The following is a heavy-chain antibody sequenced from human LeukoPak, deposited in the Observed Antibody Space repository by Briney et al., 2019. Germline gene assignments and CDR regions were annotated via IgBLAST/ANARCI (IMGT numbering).Heavy chain of an antibody. Sequence: GGSLRLSCAASGFTVSSNYMSWVRQAPGKGLEWVSVIYSGGSTYYADSVKGRFTISRDNSKNTLYLQMNSLRAEDTAVYYCARETPVIPRQGGWFDPWGQGTLVTVSS. CDR2: IYSGGST. V-gene: IGHV3-53*01. D-gene: IGHD2/OR15-2a*01. J-gene: IGHJ5*02. CDR1: GFTVSSNY. CDR3: ARETPVIPRQGGWFDP.